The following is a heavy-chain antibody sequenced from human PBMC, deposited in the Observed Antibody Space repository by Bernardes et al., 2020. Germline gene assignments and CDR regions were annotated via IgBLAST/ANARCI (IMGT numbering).Heavy chain of an antibody. CDR2: ISPKSGAT. Sequence: ASVKVSCQASGYTFSDYYIHWSRQPPGQGFEWMGVISPKSGATNYAQKFQGTVTMTSDTPLSTEDMQLSRLTSDDTAVYYCARTFYYARGGESVLDQWGQGSL. CDR1: GYTFSDYY. V-gene: IGHV1-2*02. D-gene: IGHD2-21*01. CDR3: ARTFYYARGGESVLDQ. J-gene: IGHJ4*02.